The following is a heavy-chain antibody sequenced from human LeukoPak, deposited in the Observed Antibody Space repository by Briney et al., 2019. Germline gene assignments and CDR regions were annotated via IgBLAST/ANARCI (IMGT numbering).Heavy chain of an antibody. Sequence: PGGSLRLSCAASGFTFSSYAMNWVRQAPGKGLEWVSAISGSGGSTYYADSVKGRFTISRDSSKNTLYLQMNSLRAEDTAAYYCADLILHAYWGQGTLVTVSS. V-gene: IGHV3-23*01. J-gene: IGHJ4*02. CDR3: ADLILHAY. CDR1: GFTFSSYA. CDR2: ISGSGGST.